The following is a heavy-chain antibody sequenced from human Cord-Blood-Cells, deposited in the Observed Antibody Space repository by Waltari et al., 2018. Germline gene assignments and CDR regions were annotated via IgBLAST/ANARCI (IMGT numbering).Heavy chain of an antibody. Sequence: QVQLQESGPGLVKPSETLSLTCTVSGYSISSGYYWGWIRPPPGKGLEWIGSIYHSGSTYYNPSLKSRVTISVDTSKNQFSLKLSSVTAADTAVYYCARESRVDTAMEYSGYDDYWGQGTLVTVSS. CDR3: ARESRVDTAMEYSGYDDY. CDR2: IYHSGST. D-gene: IGHD5-18*01. CDR1: GYSISSGYY. V-gene: IGHV4-38-2*02. J-gene: IGHJ4*02.